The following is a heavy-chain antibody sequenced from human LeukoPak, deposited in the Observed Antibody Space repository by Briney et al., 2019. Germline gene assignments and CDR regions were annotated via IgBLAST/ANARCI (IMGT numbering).Heavy chain of an antibody. CDR2: INSDGSST. CDR3: AAPLPEGGIDAFDI. CDR1: GFTFSSYW. Sequence: PGGSLRLSCAASGFTFSSYWMHWVRQAPGKGLVWVSRINSDGSSTSYADSVKGRFTISRDNAKNTLYLQMNSLRAEDTAVYYCAAPLPEGGIDAFDIWGQGTMVTVSS. D-gene: IGHD3-16*01. V-gene: IGHV3-74*01. J-gene: IGHJ3*02.